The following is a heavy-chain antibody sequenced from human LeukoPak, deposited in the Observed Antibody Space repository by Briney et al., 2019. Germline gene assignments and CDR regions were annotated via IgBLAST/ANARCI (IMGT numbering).Heavy chain of an antibody. V-gene: IGHV4-38-2*02. CDR1: GYSISSGYY. D-gene: IGHD3-22*01. Sequence: PSETLSLTCTVSGYSISSGYYWGWIRQPPGKGLEWIGSIYHSGSTYYNPSLKSRVTISVDTSKNQFSLKLSSVTAADTAVYYCARDSYYDSSGYEFDPWGQGTLVTVSS. CDR3: ARDSYYDSSGYEFDP. J-gene: IGHJ5*02. CDR2: IYHSGST.